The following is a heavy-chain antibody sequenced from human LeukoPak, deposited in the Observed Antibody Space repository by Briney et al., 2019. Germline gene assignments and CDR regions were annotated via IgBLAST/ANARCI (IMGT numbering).Heavy chain of an antibody. CDR2: ISSSSSTI. J-gene: IGHJ4*02. CDR3: ARDAYCGGDWYHFPIFDY. V-gene: IGHV3-48*02. Sequence: QTGGSLRLSFAASGFTFSSYSMNWVRQAPGKGLEWVSYISSSSSTIYYADSWKGRFTISRDNAKNSLYLQMNSLRDEDTAVYYCARDAYCGGDWYHFPIFDYWGQGTLVTVSS. D-gene: IGHD2-21*02. CDR1: GFTFSSYS.